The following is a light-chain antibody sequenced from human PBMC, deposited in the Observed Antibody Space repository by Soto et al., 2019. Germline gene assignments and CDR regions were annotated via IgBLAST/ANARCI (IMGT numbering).Light chain of an antibody. CDR3: AAWDDSLNGPA. CDR2: SDD. J-gene: IGLJ2*01. Sequence: QPVLTQSPSASGTPGQKVTISCSGGRFNIGNNKVNWYQQLPGPAPKLLIYSDDQRPSGVPDRFSGSESGTSASLAISGLQSGDEADYYCAAWDDSLNGPAFGGGTKLTVL. V-gene: IGLV1-44*01. CDR1: RFNIGNNK.